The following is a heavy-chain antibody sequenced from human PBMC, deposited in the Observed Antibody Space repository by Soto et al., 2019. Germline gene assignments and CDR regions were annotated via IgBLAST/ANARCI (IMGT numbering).Heavy chain of an antibody. J-gene: IGHJ5*02. Sequence: GESLKISCKGFGYNFTSYWVGWVRPMPGKGLEWMGRIDPTDSYTNYGPSFQGRVTISVDKSINTAYLQWSSLKASDTAMYYCAKTYYYDSAGYYSPFGPWGQGTLVTVSS. CDR2: IDPTDSYT. CDR1: GYNFTSYW. D-gene: IGHD3-22*01. CDR3: AKTYYYDSAGYYSPFGP. V-gene: IGHV5-10-1*01.